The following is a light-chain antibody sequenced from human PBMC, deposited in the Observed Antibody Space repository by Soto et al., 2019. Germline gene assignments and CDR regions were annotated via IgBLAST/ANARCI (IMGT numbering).Light chain of an antibody. V-gene: IGKV3-11*01. CDR1: QSVSSY. CDR3: QQRSNWPRT. J-gene: IGKJ1*01. Sequence: EIVLTQSPATLSLSPGERATLSCRASQSVSSYLAWYQQKPGQAPRLLIYDASNSATGIPARFSGSGSGTDFTLTISSLEPEDFAFYYCQQRSNWPRTFGQGTKVEIK. CDR2: DAS.